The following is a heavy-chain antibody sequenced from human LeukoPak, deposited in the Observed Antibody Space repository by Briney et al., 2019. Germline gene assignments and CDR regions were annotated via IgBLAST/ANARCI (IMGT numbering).Heavy chain of an antibody. D-gene: IGHD2-21*01. Sequence: ASVKVSCKASGYTFTSYGISWVRQAPGQGLEWMGWISAYNGNTNYAQKLQGRVTMTTDTFTSTAYMELRSLRSDDTAVYYCARAEFPFRYFQHWGQGTLVTVSS. CDR2: ISAYNGNT. CDR1: GYTFTSYG. J-gene: IGHJ1*01. V-gene: IGHV1-18*01. CDR3: ARAEFPFRYFQH.